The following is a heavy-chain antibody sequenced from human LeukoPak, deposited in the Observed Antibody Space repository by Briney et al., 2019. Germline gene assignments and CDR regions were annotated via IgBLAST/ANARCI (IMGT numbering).Heavy chain of an antibody. Sequence: PSETLSLTCTVSGGSISSYYWSWIRQPPGKGLEWIWYIYYSGSTNYNPSLKSRVTISVDTSKNQFSLKLSSVTAADTAVYYCARVQVVPAAISPSGYYYYGMDVWGKGTTVTVSS. CDR1: GGSISSYY. CDR2: IYYSGST. CDR3: ARVQVVPAAISPSGYYYYGMDV. V-gene: IGHV4-59*01. J-gene: IGHJ6*04. D-gene: IGHD2-2*01.